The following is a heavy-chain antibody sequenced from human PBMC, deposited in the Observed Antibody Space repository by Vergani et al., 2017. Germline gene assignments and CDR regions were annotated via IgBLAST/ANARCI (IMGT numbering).Heavy chain of an antibody. V-gene: IGHV3-15*01. D-gene: IGHD3-3*01. J-gene: IGHJ4*02. CDR1: GGSISSSSYY. Sequence: LQLQESGPGLVKPSETLSLTCTVSGGSISSSSYYWGWIRQPPGKGLEWVGRIKSKTDGGTTDYAAPVKGRFTISRDDSKNTLYLQMNSLKTEDTAVYYCTTGGPSITIFGVVIQYAYWGQGTLVTVSS. CDR3: TTGGPSITIFGVVIQYAY. CDR2: IKSKTDGGTT.